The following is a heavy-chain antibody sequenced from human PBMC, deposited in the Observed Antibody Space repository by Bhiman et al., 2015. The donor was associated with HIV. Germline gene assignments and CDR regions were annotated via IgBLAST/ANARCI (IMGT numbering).Heavy chain of an antibody. CDR1: GFAFSTYK. V-gene: IGHV3-48*03. CDR3: ARDRPTLSYYDSSSYSPFDY. J-gene: IGHJ4*02. D-gene: IGHD3-22*01. Sequence: VQLVESGGGLAYPGGSLRLSCVASGFAFSTYKMNWVRQAPGKGLEWVSYISSSGSKIYYADSVKGRFTISRDNTKNSLYLQMNNLRVEDTATYYCARDRPTLSYYDSSSYSPFDYWGQGTLVTVSS. CDR2: ISSSGSKI.